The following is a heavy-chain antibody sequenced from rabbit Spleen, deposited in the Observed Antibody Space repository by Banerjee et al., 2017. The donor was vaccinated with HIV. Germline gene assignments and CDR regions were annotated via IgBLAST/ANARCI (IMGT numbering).Heavy chain of an antibody. V-gene: IGHV1S40*01. J-gene: IGHJ6*01. CDR3: ARDSGPRFSSSGKDL. Sequence: QSLEESGGDLVKPGASLTLTSTASGFSFSSSYYMGWVRQAPGKGLEWNGFVYVRSGGGPYYASWAKGRFTISKTSSTTVTLQMTSLTVADAATYFCARDSGPRFSSSGKDLWGPGTLVTVS. D-gene: IGHD3-1*01. CDR1: GFSFSSSYY. CDR2: VYVRSGGGP.